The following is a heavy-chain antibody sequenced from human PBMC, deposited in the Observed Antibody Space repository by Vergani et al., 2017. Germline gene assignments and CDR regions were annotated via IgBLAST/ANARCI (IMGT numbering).Heavy chain of an antibody. D-gene: IGHD6-19*01. J-gene: IGHJ3*02. V-gene: IGHV1-69*02. CDR3: ASAEAGLDAFDI. CDR1: GGTFSSYN. CDR2: IIPIVDIA. Sequence: QVQLVQSGAEVKKPGSSVKVSCKASGGTFSSYNISWVRQAPGQGLEWMGRIIPIVDIANCAQKFQGRVTITADKSTSTAYMELSSLRAEDTAVYYCASAEAGLDAFDIWGQGTMVTVSS.